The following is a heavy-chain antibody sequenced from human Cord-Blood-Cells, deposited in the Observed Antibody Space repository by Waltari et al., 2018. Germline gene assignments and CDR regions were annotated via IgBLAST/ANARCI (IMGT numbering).Heavy chain of an antibody. V-gene: IGHV1-2*02. CDR3: EVYSISGNDAFDI. D-gene: IGHD6-6*01. CDR2: INTNSGGT. J-gene: IGHJ3*02. Sequence: VPLVQSGAEVKKPGASVQVSCTASGYTFTGYYTHWVRQAPGQWLGWRGCINTNSGGTNYAQKFQGRVTMTRDTSISAAYMELSRLRSDDTVVYYCEVYSISGNDAFDIWGQGTMVTISS. CDR1: GYTFTGYY.